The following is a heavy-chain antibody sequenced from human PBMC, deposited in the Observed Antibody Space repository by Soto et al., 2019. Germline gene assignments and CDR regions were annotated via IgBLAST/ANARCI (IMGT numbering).Heavy chain of an antibody. CDR2: MNPNSGNT. V-gene: IGHV1-8*01. D-gene: IGHD4-17*01. J-gene: IGHJ4*02. CDR3: ARGSDYGDYVSY. Sequence: ASMKVFCNASGYTFTSYDIIWVRKATGQGLEWMGWMNPNSGNTGYAQKFQGRVTMTRNTSISTAYMELSSLRSEDTAVYYCARGSDYGDYVSYWGQGTLVTVSS. CDR1: GYTFTSYD.